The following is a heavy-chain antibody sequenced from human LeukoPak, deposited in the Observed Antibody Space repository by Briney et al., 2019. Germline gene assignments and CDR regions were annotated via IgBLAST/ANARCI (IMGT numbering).Heavy chain of an antibody. D-gene: IGHD4-17*01. CDR2: IYPGDSDT. Sequence: GASLKISCKGSGSSFTSYWIGWVRPLPGKGLEWMGIIYPGDSDTRYSPSFQGQVTISADKSISTAYLQWSSLKASDTAIYYCARRNYGDYQGFYWYFDLWGRGTLVTVSS. V-gene: IGHV5-51*01. CDR1: GSSFTSYW. J-gene: IGHJ2*01. CDR3: ARRNYGDYQGFYWYFDL.